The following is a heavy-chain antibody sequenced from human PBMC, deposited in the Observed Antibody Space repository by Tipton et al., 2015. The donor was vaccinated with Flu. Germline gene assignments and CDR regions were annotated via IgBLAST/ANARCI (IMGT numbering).Heavy chain of an antibody. CDR3: ARASGHYDYVWGGYRLDGFDI. D-gene: IGHD3-16*02. CDR1: GFTVSSNY. V-gene: IGHV3-53*01. CDR2: IYSGGTI. Sequence: VQLVQSGGDLIQPGGSLRLSCAASGFTVSSNYMSWVRQAPGKGLEWVSVIYSGGTIYYADSVKGRFTISRDNSKNTLYLQINGLRAEDTAVYYCARASGHYDYVWGGYRLDGFDIWGQGTMVTVSS. J-gene: IGHJ3*02.